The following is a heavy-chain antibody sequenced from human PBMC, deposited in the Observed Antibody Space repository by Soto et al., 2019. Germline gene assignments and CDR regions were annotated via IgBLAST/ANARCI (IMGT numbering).Heavy chain of an antibody. V-gene: IGHV5-10-1*01. CDR2: IDPSDSYT. J-gene: IGHJ6*02. CDR1: GYSFTSYW. CDR3: ARPKVGNDILGAMDV. D-gene: IGHD3-9*01. Sequence: GESLKISCKGSGYSFTSYWISWVRQMPGKGLEWMGRIDPSDSYTNYSPSFQGHVTISADKSISTAYLQWSSLKASDTAMYYCARPKVGNDILGAMDVWGQGTTGTVSS.